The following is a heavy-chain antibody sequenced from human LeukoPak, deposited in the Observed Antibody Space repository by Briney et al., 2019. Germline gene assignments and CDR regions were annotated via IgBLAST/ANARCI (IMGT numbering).Heavy chain of an antibody. V-gene: IGHV3-74*01. D-gene: IGHD3-3*01. Sequence: GGSLRLSCAASGFTFSSYWMHWVRQAPGKGLVWVSRINSDGSSTSYADSVKGRFTISRDDAKNTLYLQMNSLRAEDTAFYYCVRHDFWSGFKGGDYWGQGTLVIVSS. CDR3: VRHDFWSGFKGGDY. J-gene: IGHJ4*02. CDR1: GFTFSSYW. CDR2: INSDGSST.